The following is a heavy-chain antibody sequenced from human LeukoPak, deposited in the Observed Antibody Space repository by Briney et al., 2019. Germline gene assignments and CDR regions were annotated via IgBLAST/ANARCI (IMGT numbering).Heavy chain of an antibody. Sequence: PSETLSLTCAVYGGSFSGYYWSWIRQPPGKGLEWIGEINHSGSTNYNPSLKSRVTISVDTSKSQFSLKLSSVTAADTAVYYCAREDSSGPIDYWGQGTVVTVSS. V-gene: IGHV4-34*01. J-gene: IGHJ4*02. CDR1: GGSFSGYY. D-gene: IGHD3-22*01. CDR2: INHSGST. CDR3: AREDSSGPIDY.